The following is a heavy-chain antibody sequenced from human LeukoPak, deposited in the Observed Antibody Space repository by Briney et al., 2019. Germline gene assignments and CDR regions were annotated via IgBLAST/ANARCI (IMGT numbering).Heavy chain of an antibody. J-gene: IGHJ4*02. Sequence: GGSLRLSCAASGFTFSSYGMHWVRQAPGKGLEWVAVISYDGSNKYYADSVKGRFTISRDNSKNTLYLQMNSLRAEDTAVYYCAKGDSYGYGNYFDYWGQGTLVTVSS. CDR1: GFTFSSYG. CDR3: AKGDSYGYGNYFDY. D-gene: IGHD5-18*01. CDR2: ISYDGSNK. V-gene: IGHV3-30*18.